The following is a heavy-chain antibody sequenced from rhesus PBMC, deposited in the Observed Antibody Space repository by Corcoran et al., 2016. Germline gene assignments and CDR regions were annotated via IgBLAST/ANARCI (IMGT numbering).Heavy chain of an antibody. Sequence: QVQLQESGPGLVKPSETLSLTCAVSVGSLSGYYWNWIRQPPGNGLGWIWFIGCSSGSTYYNPALKSRVTIYTDTSKNQFSLKLSSVTAADTAVYYCARNLGYSSWSHFDYWGQGVLVTVSS. V-gene: IGHV4-165*02. CDR2: IGCSSGST. J-gene: IGHJ4*01. CDR3: ARNLGYSSWSHFDY. CDR1: VGSLSGYY. D-gene: IGHD6-13*01.